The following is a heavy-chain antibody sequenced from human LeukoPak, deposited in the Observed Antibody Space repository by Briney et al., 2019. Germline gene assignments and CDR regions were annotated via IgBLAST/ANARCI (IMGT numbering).Heavy chain of an antibody. CDR3: AELGITMIGGV. CDR1: GVTFSSYS. V-gene: IGHV3-21*01. D-gene: IGHD3-10*02. Sequence: KAGGSLRLSCAASGVTFSSYSMNWVRQAPGKGLGWVSSISSSSSYIYYADSVKGRFTISRDNAKNSLYLQMNSLRAEDTAVYYCAELGITMIGGVWGKGTTVTISS. CDR2: ISSSSSYI. J-gene: IGHJ6*04.